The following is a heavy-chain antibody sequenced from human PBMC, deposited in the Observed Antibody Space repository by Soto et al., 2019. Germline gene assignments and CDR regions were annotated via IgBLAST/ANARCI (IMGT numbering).Heavy chain of an antibody. CDR3: ARDGYISSSRSTAGFDP. Sequence: SETLSLTCTVSGSSISSYYWSWIRQPPGKGLEWIGYIYYSGSTNYNPSLKSRVTISVDTSKNQFSLKLSSVTAADTAVYYCARDGYISSSRSTAGFDPWGQGILVSVS. CDR1: GSSISSYY. J-gene: IGHJ5*02. CDR2: IYYSGST. D-gene: IGHD6-6*01. V-gene: IGHV4-59*01.